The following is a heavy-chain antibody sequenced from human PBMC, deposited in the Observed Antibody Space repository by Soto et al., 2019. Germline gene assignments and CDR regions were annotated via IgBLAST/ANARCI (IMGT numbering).Heavy chain of an antibody. D-gene: IGHD6-19*01. Sequence: GXXVKVSCKASGYTFTGYYMQWVRQAPGQGLEWMGWINPNSGGTNYAQKFHACVPMTSDTSISTAYMELSSLRSDDTAVSYCARXXSVAGYSYYGMDVWGQGTTVTVSS. CDR3: ARXXSVAGYSYYGMDV. CDR1: GYTFTGYY. V-gene: IGHV1-2*04. J-gene: IGHJ6*02. CDR2: INPNSGGT.